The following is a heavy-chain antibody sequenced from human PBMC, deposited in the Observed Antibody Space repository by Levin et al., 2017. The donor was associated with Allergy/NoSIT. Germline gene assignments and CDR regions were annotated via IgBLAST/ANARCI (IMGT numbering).Heavy chain of an antibody. CDR2: ISTFNGDT. J-gene: IGHJ3*02. D-gene: IGHD3-22*01. V-gene: IGHV1-18*01. CDR3: ARPYDSSAFATFFRRLKYHDGFDI. Sequence: ASVKVSCKTSGYTFSKYGITWVRQAPGQGLEWMGWISTFNGDTDYAQKFQGRVTMTTDTSTTTGYMELRSLRSDDTAVYYCARPYDSSAFATFFRRLKYHDGFDIWGQGTMVTVSS. CDR1: GYTFSKYG.